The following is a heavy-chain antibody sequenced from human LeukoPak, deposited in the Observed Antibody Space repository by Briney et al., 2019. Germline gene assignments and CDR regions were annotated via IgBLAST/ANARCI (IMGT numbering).Heavy chain of an antibody. CDR2: IDDSGNS. Sequence: PSETLSLTCTVSGGSISSYYWSWIRQPPGKGLEWIGYIDDSGNSKYNPSLRIRVTISVDTSKNQFSLKLSSVTAADTAVYYCVRESRLRSFDWFGSYFHYWGQGTLVTVSS. J-gene: IGHJ4*02. CDR3: VRESRLRSFDWFGSYFHY. D-gene: IGHD3-9*01. V-gene: IGHV4-59*01. CDR1: GGSISSYY.